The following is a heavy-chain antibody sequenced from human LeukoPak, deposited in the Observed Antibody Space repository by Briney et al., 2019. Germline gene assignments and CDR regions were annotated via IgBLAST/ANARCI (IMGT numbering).Heavy chain of an antibody. Sequence: PSETLSLTCTVSGGSVSSGSYYWSWIRQPPGKGLEWIGYIYYSGSTNYNPSLKSRVTISVDTSKNQFSLKLSSVTAADTAVYYCARVGVGATRHFDYWGQGTLVTVSS. CDR1: GGSVSSGSYY. J-gene: IGHJ4*02. V-gene: IGHV4-61*01. D-gene: IGHD1-26*01. CDR3: ARVGVGATRHFDY. CDR2: IYYSGST.